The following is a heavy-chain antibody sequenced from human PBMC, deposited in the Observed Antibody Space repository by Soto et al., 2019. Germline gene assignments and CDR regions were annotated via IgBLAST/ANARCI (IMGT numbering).Heavy chain of an antibody. D-gene: IGHD5-12*01. V-gene: IGHV2-26*01. J-gene: IGHJ6*03. CDR3: ARIRSGYDWSYYYYMDV. CDR1: GFSLSNARMG. Sequence: QVTLKESGPVLVKPTEPLTLTCTVSGFSLSNARMGVSWIRQPPGKALEWLAHLFSNDETSYSTSLKSRLTISRDTSKSQVVLTMTNMDPVDTATYYCARIRSGYDWSYYYYMDVWGKGTTVTVSS. CDR2: LFSNDET.